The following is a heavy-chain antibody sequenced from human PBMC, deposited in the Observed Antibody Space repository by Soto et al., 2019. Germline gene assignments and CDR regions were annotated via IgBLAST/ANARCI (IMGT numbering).Heavy chain of an antibody. CDR3: ARDRGYDAHDYYYNAMDV. CDR2: IRGFSPYT. Sequence: GGSLRLSCEASGFTFRTYTMNWVRQAPGKGLEWVSGIRGFSPYTFYAESVRGRFAISRDNAKNSLYLQMNSLRAEDTAVYYCARDRGYDAHDYYYNAMDVWGQGTTVTVSS. V-gene: IGHV3-21*01. CDR1: GFTFRTYT. D-gene: IGHD2-15*01. J-gene: IGHJ6*02.